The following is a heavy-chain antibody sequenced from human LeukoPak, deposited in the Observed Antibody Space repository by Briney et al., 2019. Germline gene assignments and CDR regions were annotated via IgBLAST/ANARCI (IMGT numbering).Heavy chain of an antibody. D-gene: IGHD3-9*01. CDR2: INHRGRT. J-gene: IGHJ5*02. V-gene: IGHV4-34*01. CDR1: GESFNDYY. Sequence: SETLSLTCAVYGESFNDYYWSWIRQPPGKGLEWIGEINHRGRTNYNPSLKSRVTISVDTSKNQFSLKLSSVTAADTAVYYCARRYYDILTGYLNWFDPWGQGTLVTVSS. CDR3: ARRYYDILTGYLNWFDP.